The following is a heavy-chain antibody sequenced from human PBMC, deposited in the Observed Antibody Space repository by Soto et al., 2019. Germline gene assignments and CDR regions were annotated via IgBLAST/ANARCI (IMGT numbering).Heavy chain of an antibody. CDR3: ARDIRGYPFGNWFDS. Sequence: PSETLSLTCTVSGGSISSGSYFWGWTRQPAGKGLEWIGSIYYSGSTYYNPSLKSRVTVSVDTSKNQFSLKLSSVTAADTAVYYCARDIRGYPFGNWFDSWGQGTLVTVSS. V-gene: IGHV4-39*02. CDR2: IYYSGST. D-gene: IGHD2-15*01. CDR1: GGSISSGSYF. J-gene: IGHJ5*01.